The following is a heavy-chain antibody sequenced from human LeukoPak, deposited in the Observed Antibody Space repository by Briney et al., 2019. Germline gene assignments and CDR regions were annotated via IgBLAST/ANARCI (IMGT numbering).Heavy chain of an antibody. D-gene: IGHD1-14*01. CDR2: IYYSGST. Sequence: RPSETLSLTCTVSGASISSSTDYWGWIRQPPGKGLEWIANIYYSGSTYYNPSLKSRVTISVDTSKNQLSLKLSSVTAADTAVYYCAGLIRPGWFDPWGQGTLVTVSS. J-gene: IGHJ5*02. CDR1: GASISSSTDY. V-gene: IGHV4-39*01. CDR3: AGLIRPGWFDP.